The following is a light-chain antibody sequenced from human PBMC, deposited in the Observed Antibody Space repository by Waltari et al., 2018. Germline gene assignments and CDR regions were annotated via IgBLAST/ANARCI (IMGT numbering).Light chain of an antibody. CDR3: MHSVQWPWT. V-gene: IGKV2-30*01. CDR2: NVS. CDR1: QGLVYTDGVTY. J-gene: IGKJ1*01. Sequence: DIVMTQSPLSLPATLGQPASFSCRSRQGLVYTDGVTYLNWFHQRPGQSPSLLIYNVSNRASGVPDRFSGGGSGTYFALRISRVQAEDVGVYYCMHSVQWPWTFGQGTKVEIK.